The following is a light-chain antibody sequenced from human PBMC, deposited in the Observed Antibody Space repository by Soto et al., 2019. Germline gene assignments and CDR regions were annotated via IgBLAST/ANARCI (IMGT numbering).Light chain of an antibody. CDR2: GAS. J-gene: IGKJ4*01. CDR1: QSVGTY. Sequence: EIVLTQYPGTLSLSPGERATLSCRSSQSVGTYLAWYQQKPGQAPRLLMYGASSRATGIPDRFSGSGSGTDLTLTISRLEPDDLAVYYCQPYVSIPINFGGGTKV. CDR3: QPYVSIPIN. V-gene: IGKV3-20*01.